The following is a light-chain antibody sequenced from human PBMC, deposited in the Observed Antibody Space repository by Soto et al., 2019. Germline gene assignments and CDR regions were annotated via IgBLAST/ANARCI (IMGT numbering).Light chain of an antibody. Sequence: QSVLTQPPSASGIPGQRVTISCSGSSSNIGSNTVNWYQQVPGTAPKLLIYSNNQRPSGVPDRFSGSKSGTSASRAISWLQSEDEADYYCATWDDNLNGVLFGGGTKLTVL. CDR3: ATWDDNLNGVL. CDR1: SSNIGSNT. CDR2: SNN. J-gene: IGLJ2*01. V-gene: IGLV1-44*01.